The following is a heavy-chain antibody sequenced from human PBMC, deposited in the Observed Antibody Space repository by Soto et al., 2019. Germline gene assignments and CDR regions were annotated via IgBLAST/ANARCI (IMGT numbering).Heavy chain of an antibody. CDR1: GGSISSYY. CDR2: IYYSGST. Sequence: QVQLQESGPGLVKPSETLSLTCTVSGGSISSYYWSWIRQPPGKGLEWIGYIYYSGSTNYNPSLKSRVTISGDTSKNQFSLKLSSVTAADTAVYYCARYAVAGNGGVRFDYWGQGTLVTVSS. J-gene: IGHJ4*02. CDR3: ARYAVAGNGGVRFDY. D-gene: IGHD6-19*01. V-gene: IGHV4-59*01.